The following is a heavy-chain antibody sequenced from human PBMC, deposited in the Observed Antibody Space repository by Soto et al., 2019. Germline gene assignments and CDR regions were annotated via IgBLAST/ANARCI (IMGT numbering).Heavy chain of an antibody. CDR1: GFTFSSYG. CDR3: ARGSGYSYGYGGY. V-gene: IGHV3-21*01. J-gene: IGHJ4*02. D-gene: IGHD5-18*01. Sequence: EVQLVESGGGLVKPGGSLRLSCAASGFTFSSYGMNWVRQAPGKGLEWVSSISSSSTYIYYADSVKGRFTISRDNAKNSLYLQMNSLRAEDTAVYYCARGSGYSYGYGGYWGQGTLVTVSS. CDR2: ISSSSTYI.